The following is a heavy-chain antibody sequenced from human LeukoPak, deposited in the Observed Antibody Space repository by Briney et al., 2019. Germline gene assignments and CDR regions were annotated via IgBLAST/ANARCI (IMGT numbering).Heavy chain of an antibody. CDR3: ARERERFDWLLGFDY. J-gene: IGHJ4*02. CDR2: INWNGGST. Sequence: PGGSLRLSCAASGFTFDDYGMSWVRQAPGKGLEWVSGINWNGGSTGYADSVKGRFTISRDNAKNPLYLQMNSLRAEDTALYYCARERERFDWLLGFDYWGQGTLVTVSS. CDR1: GFTFDDYG. D-gene: IGHD3-9*01. V-gene: IGHV3-20*04.